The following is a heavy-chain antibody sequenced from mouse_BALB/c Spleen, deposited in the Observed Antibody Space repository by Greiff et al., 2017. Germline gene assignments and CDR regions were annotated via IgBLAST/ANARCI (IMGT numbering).Heavy chain of an antibody. Sequence: DVHLVESGGGLVQPGGSRKLSCAASGFTFSDYGMAWVRQAPGKGPEWVAFISNLAYSIYYADTVTGRFTISRENAKNTLYLEMSSLRSEDTAMYDCAREITTAIGYFDYWGQGTTLTVSS. CDR3: AREITTAIGYFDY. CDR2: ISNLAYSI. J-gene: IGHJ2*01. CDR1: GFTFSDYG. D-gene: IGHD1-2*01. V-gene: IGHV5-15*02.